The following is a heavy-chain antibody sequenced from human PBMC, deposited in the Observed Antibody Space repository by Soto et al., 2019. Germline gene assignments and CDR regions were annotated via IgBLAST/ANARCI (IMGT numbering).Heavy chain of an antibody. CDR2: INHSGST. Sequence: QVQLQQWGAGLLKPSETLSLTCAVYGGSFSGYYWSWIRQPPGKGLEWIGEINHSGSTNYNPSLKSRVTISVDTSKNQFSLKLSSVTAADTAVYYCARGLPLYYYDSSGYYRKPFDYWGQGTLVTVSS. CDR1: GGSFSGYY. D-gene: IGHD3-22*01. J-gene: IGHJ4*02. V-gene: IGHV4-34*01. CDR3: ARGLPLYYYDSSGYYRKPFDY.